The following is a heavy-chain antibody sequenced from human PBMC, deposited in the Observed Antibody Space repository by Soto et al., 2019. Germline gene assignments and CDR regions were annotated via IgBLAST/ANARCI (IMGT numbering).Heavy chain of an antibody. Sequence: GGSLRLSCAASGFTFSSYAMSWVRQAPGKGLEWVSAISGSGGSTYYADSVKGRFTISRDNSKNTLYLQMNSLRAEDTAVYYCVSIPGTTLYYYGMDVWGQGTTVTVSS. V-gene: IGHV3-23*01. J-gene: IGHJ6*02. CDR3: VSIPGTTLYYYGMDV. CDR2: ISGSGGST. D-gene: IGHD1-7*01. CDR1: GFTFSSYA.